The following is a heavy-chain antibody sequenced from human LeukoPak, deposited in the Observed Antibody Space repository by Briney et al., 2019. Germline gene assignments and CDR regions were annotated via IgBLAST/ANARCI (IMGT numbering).Heavy chain of an antibody. V-gene: IGHV3-9*01. CDR3: KTAISRRVIAARIDS. Sequence: GGALRVSCAASRFILDAFSPFSVRPAPGEGLERASSTTSHRRSTAYADSVRGRVSISRDNASNSQYLQMNSLRPEDTAFYYCKTAISRRVIAARIDSWGRGTLVTV. D-gene: IGHD6-13*01. CDR2: TTSHRRST. CDR1: RFILDAFS. J-gene: IGHJ4*02.